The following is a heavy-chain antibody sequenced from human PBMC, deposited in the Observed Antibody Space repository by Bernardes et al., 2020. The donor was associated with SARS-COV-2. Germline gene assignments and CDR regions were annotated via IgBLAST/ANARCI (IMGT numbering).Heavy chain of an antibody. CDR2: IRYDGTNE. CDR1: GFTFSNYD. Sequence: GGSLRLPCVLSGFTFSNYDMHWVRQAPGKGLEWVAVIRYDGTNEYYADSVRGRLMISRDNSKNTLYLQMNNLRAEDTAVYFCAKVYKPAAGTRLEVHYFYGMDVWGQGTTVTVSS. J-gene: IGHJ6*02. V-gene: IGHV3-30*02. D-gene: IGHD6-13*01. CDR3: AKVYKPAAGTRLEVHYFYGMDV.